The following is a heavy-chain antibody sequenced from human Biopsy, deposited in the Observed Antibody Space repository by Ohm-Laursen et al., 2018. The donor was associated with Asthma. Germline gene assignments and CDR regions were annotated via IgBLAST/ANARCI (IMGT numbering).Heavy chain of an antibody. CDR1: GFTFSSYG. CDR3: AREGGDYLSGYYYYYGMDV. J-gene: IGHJ6*02. Sequence: SLRLSCSASGFTFSSYGMHWVRQAPGKGLERVAVISFDGSNKYYADSVKGRFTISRDNSKNTLYLQMNSLRAEDTAVYYCAREGGDYLSGYYYYYGMDVWGQGTTVTVSS. CDR2: ISFDGSNK. V-gene: IGHV3-30*03. D-gene: IGHD4-17*01.